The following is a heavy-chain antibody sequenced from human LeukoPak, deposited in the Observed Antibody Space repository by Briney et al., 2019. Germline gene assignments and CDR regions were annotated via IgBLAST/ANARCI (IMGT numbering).Heavy chain of an antibody. J-gene: IGHJ4*02. D-gene: IGHD6-13*01. V-gene: IGHV3-21*01. CDR1: GFTFSSYS. CDR2: ISSSSSYI. Sequence: PGGSLRLSCAASGFTFSSYSMNWVRQAPGKGLEWVSSISSSSSYIYYADSVKGRFTISRDNAKNSLYLQMNSLRAEDTAVYYCAGDIAAAGTADYWGQGTLVTVSS. CDR3: AGDIAAAGTADY.